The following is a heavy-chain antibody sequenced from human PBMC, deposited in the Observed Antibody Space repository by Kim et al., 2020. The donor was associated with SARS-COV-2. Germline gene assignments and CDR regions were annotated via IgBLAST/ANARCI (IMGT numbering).Heavy chain of an antibody. D-gene: IGHD3-10*01. J-gene: IGHJ5*02. CDR3: AREFFGASSIRRFNP. CDR2: INTNTGSP. CDR1: GYIFTSYG. Sequence: ASVKVSCKASGYIFTSYGIHWVRQAPGQGLEWMGWINTNTGSPTYAQAFRGRFVFTSDTSISTAYLQISNLRPEDTGIYYCAREFFGASSIRRFNPWGQGTLVTVSS. V-gene: IGHV7-4-1*02.